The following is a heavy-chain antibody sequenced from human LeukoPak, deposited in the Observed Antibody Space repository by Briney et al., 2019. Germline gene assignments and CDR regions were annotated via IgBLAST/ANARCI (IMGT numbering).Heavy chain of an antibody. V-gene: IGHV5-51*01. Sequence: GESLKISCKGSGYSFISYWIGWVGQMPGKGLEWMGIIYPGDSDTRYRPSFQGKVTISADKSISTAYLQWSSLKASDTAMYYCASALGVDAFDIWGQGTMVTVSS. CDR2: IYPGDSDT. CDR3: ASALGVDAFDI. J-gene: IGHJ3*02. D-gene: IGHD3-16*01. CDR1: GYSFISYW.